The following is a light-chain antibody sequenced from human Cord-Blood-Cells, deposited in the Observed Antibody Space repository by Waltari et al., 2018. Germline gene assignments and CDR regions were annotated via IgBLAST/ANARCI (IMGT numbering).Light chain of an antibody. J-gene: IGKJ2*01. CDR3: QQSYSTPRT. V-gene: IGKV1-39*01. CDR1: QSISSY. Sequence: DIQMTQPPSSLSASVGDRVTLTCRASQSISSYLNWYQQKPGKAPKLLIYAASSLQSGVPSRFSGSGSGTDFTLTISSLQPEDFATYYCQQSYSTPRTFGHGTKLEIK. CDR2: AAS.